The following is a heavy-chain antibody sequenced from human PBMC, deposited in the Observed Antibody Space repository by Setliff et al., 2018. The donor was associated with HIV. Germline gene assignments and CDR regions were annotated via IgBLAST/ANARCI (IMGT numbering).Heavy chain of an antibody. V-gene: IGHV4-4*07. CDR3: ARGSGYYYSNFYMDV. D-gene: IGHD3-3*01. CDR2: IYTSGNT. CDR1: GGSISSYY. Sequence: SETLSLTCTVSGGSISSYYWSWIRQPAGKGLEWIGRIYTSGNTNYNPSLKSRVTMSVDTSKNQFSLNLSSATAADTAVYYCARGSGYYYSNFYMDVWGKGTTVTVSS. J-gene: IGHJ6*03.